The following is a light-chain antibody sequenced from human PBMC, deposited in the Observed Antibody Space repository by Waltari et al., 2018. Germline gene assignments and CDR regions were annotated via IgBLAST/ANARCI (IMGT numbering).Light chain of an antibody. CDR2: KAS. CDR3: QQYNSYSLLS. CDR1: QSISKR. Sequence: DIQMTQSPSTLSASVGDRVIFSCRASQSISKRLAWYLQKPGKDPKLLIYKASTLESGVPSRFSGSGSGTEFTLTISSLQPEDFATYYCQQYNSYSLLSFGGGTKVEIK. V-gene: IGKV1-5*03. J-gene: IGKJ4*01.